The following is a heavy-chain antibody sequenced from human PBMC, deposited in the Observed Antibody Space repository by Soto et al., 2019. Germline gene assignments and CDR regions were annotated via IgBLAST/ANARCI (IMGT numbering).Heavy chain of an antibody. V-gene: IGHV4-34*01. CDR1: GGSFSGYY. J-gene: IGHJ4*02. D-gene: IGHD3-16*01. CDR3: ARGVGAYPFDY. CDR2: TNHSGST. Sequence: QVQLQQWGAGLLKPSETLSLTCAVYGGSFSGYYWSWIRQPPGKGLEWIGETNHSGSTNYNPSLKSRVTISVDTSKNQFSLKLSSVTAADTAVYYCARGVGAYPFDYWGQGTLVTVSS.